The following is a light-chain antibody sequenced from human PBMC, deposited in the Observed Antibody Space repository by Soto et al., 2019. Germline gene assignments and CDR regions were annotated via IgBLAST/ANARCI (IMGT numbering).Light chain of an antibody. V-gene: IGLV1-44*01. Sequence: QSVLTQPPSASGTPGQRVTISCSGGSSNIGSNSVNWYQQLPGTAPKLLIHSNSQRPSGVPDRFSGSKSGTSASLAISGLQSEDEADYYCAAWDNTLKGVLFGGGTKVTVL. CDR2: SNS. CDR3: AAWDNTLKGVL. J-gene: IGLJ2*01. CDR1: SSNIGSNS.